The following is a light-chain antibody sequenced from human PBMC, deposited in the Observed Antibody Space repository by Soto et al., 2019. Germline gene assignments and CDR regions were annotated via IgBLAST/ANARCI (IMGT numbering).Light chain of an antibody. J-gene: IGKJ1*01. CDR3: QQYGSSSWT. CDR1: QSVSSTY. V-gene: IGKV3-20*01. Sequence: EIVLTQSPGTLSLSPGERATLSCRASQSVSSTYLAWYQQQPGQAPRLLIYGASNRATGIPDRFSGSGSGTDFTLTISRMEPEDFAAYYCQQYGSSSWTFGQGTKVDIK. CDR2: GAS.